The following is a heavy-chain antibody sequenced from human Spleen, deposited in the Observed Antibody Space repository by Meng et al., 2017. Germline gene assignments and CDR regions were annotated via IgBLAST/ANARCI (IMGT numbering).Heavy chain of an antibody. J-gene: IGHJ4*02. D-gene: IGHD4-11*01. CDR3: ARGPTTMAHDFDY. CDR2: INHSGST. CDR1: GWSFIDYY. V-gene: IGHV4-34*01. Sequence: QGQLQQWGAGLLKPSETLSLTCVVSGWSFIDYYWSWIRQPPGKGLEWIGEINHSGSTNYNPSLESRATISVDTSQNNLSLKLSSVTAADSAVYYCARGPTTMAHDFDYWGQGTLVTVSS.